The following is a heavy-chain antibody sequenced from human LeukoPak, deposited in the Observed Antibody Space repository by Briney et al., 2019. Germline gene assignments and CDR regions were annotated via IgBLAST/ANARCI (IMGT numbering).Heavy chain of an antibody. J-gene: IGHJ4*02. Sequence: SETLSLTCTVSGYSISTGYYWGWIRQPPGKGLEWIGSIYHSGTTYYNPSLKSRLTISVDTSKNQFSLKLYSVTAADTAVYYCARAGSGWDSFDYWGQGTLVTVSS. CDR1: GYSISTGYY. D-gene: IGHD6-19*01. CDR3: ARAGSGWDSFDY. CDR2: IYHSGTT. V-gene: IGHV4-38-2*02.